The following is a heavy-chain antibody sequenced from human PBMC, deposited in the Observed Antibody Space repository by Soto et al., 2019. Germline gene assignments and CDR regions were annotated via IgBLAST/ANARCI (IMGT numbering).Heavy chain of an antibody. V-gene: IGHV1-69*02. Sequence: QVQLVQSGAEVKSAGSSVKVSCKASGDTFNFYSINWVRQAPGLGLAWVGRVNPILSMSNYAQRFQGRVTTTADKSTGSPYMELRSLRSEVMAIYYCASNYGWEYRPCVSWGQG. CDR2: VNPILSMS. CDR1: GDTFNFYS. D-gene: IGHD3-10*01. CDR3: ASNYGWEYRPCVS. J-gene: IGHJ5*02.